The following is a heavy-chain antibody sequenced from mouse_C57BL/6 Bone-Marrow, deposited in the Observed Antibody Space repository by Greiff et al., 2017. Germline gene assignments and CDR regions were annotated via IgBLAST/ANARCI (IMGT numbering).Heavy chain of an antibody. V-gene: IGHV1-72*01. J-gene: IGHJ2*01. CDR3: ARRGYYDY. CDR2: IDPNSGGT. D-gene: IGHD2-3*01. CDR1: GYTFTNYW. Sequence: VQLQQPGAELVKPGASVKLSCKASGYTFTNYWMHWVKQRPGRGLEWIGRIDPNSGGTKYNEKFKSKATLTVDKPSSTAYMQLSSLTSEESAVYYCARRGYYDYWGQGTTLTVSS.